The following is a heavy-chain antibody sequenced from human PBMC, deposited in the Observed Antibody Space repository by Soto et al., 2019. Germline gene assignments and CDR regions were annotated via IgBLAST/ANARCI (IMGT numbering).Heavy chain of an antibody. Sequence: QITLKESGPTLVKPTQTLTLTCIFSGFSLRTSGVGVGWIRQPPGKALEWLGFIYWNDDKRYSPSLKSRLTIPKDTSKNQGVLTMTNMDPVDTATYYCAKSGSSGWYGWFDPWGQGTLVTVSS. CDR1: GFSLRTSGVG. D-gene: IGHD6-19*01. J-gene: IGHJ5*02. CDR3: AKSGSSGWYGWFDP. V-gene: IGHV2-5*01. CDR2: IYWNDDK.